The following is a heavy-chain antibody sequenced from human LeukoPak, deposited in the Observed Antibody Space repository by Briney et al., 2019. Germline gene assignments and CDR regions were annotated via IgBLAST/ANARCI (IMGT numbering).Heavy chain of an antibody. D-gene: IGHD3-10*01. J-gene: IGHJ5*02. CDR3: ARDVVTMVRGVIPWFDP. Sequence: ASVKVSCKASGYTFSGYYMHWVRQAPGQGLEWMGWINSNSGGTNYAQKFQGRVTMTRDTPISTAYMELSRLRSDDTAVYYCARDVVTMVRGVIPWFDPWGQGTLVTVSS. V-gene: IGHV1-2*02. CDR2: INSNSGGT. CDR1: GYTFSGYY.